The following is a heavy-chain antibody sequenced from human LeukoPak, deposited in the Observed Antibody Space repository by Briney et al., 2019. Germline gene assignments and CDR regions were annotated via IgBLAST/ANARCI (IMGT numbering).Heavy chain of an antibody. CDR1: GGSFSGYY. D-gene: IGHD3-10*01. J-gene: IGHJ6*03. CDR3: ARGLSGSYYLTYYYYMDV. Sequence: SETLSLTCAVYGGSFSGYYWSWIRQPPGKWLEWIGEINHSGSTNYNPSLKSRVTISVDTSKNQFSLKLSSVTAADTAVYYCARGLSGSYYLTYYYYMDVWGKGTTVTVSS. CDR2: INHSGST. V-gene: IGHV4-34*01.